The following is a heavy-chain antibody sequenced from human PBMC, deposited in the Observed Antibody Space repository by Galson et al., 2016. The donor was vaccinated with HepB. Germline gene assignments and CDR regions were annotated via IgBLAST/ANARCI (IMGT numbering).Heavy chain of an antibody. CDR2: IYWDDDM. V-gene: IGHV2-5*02. CDR3: ARGYCLSTSCYSFDI. CDR1: GFSLSTSGVG. Sequence: PALVKPPQTLTLTCTFSGFSLSTSGVGVGWIRQPPGKALGWLAVIYWDDDMRYSPSLKSRLTITKDSSNNQVVLTMTNMDPVDTATYYCARGYCLSTSCYSFDIWGQGTIVTVSS. J-gene: IGHJ3*02. D-gene: IGHD2-2*01.